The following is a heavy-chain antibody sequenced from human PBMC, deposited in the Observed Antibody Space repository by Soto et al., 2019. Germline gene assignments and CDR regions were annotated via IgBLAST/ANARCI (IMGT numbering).Heavy chain of an antibody. CDR1: GGSISSSSYY. CDR2: IYYSGST. J-gene: IGHJ4*02. CDR3: ARRDVGTDYFDY. D-gene: IGHD2-8*02. V-gene: IGHV4-39*01. Sequence: QLQLQESGPGLVKPSETLSLTCTVSGGSISSSSYYWGWIRQPPGKGLEWIGSIYYSGSTYYNPSLKSRVTISVDTSKNQFSLKLSSVTAADTAVYYCARRDVGTDYFDYWGQGTLVTVSS.